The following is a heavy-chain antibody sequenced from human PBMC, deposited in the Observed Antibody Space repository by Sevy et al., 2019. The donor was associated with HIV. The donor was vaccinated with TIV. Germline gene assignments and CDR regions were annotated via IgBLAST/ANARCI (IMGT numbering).Heavy chain of an antibody. V-gene: IGHV4-59*13. CDR1: GVSISSFY. D-gene: IGHD3-22*01. CDR3: ARRYFYDSRGSTVFDY. CDR2: IYYSGST. Sequence: SETLSLTCTVSGVSISSFYWSWIRQPPGKGLEWIGNIYYSGSTNYNPSIKSRVTISVDTSKNQFSLKLSSVTAADTAVYYCARRYFYDSRGSTVFDYWGQGTLVTVSS. J-gene: IGHJ4*02.